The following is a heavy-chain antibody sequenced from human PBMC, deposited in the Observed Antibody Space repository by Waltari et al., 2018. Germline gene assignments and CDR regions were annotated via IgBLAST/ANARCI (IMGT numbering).Heavy chain of an antibody. CDR2: IHHSGNT. V-gene: IGHV4-30-4*08. CDR3: ARDNAVFSEASP. J-gene: IGHJ5*02. D-gene: IGHD1-20*01. Sequence: QVQLQESGPGLVKPSQTLSLTCTVSGDSISSGDYYWSWIRQPPGKGLEWIGYIHHSGNTYYNPSLKSRVSISVDTSKNQFSLKLSSVTATDTAVYYCARDNAVFSEASPWGQGTLVTVSS. CDR1: GDSISSGDYY.